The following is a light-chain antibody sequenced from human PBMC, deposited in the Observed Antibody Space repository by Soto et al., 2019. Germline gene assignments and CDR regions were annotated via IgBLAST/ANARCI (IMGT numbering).Light chain of an antibody. CDR1: QSLVYSDGNTY. Sequence: DVVMTQSPLSLPVTLGQPSSISCSSSQSLVYSDGNTYLNWFQQRPGQSPRRLIYKVSNRDSGVPDRFSGSGSGTDFTLTISSLQPDDFATYYCQQYNSYSPLTFGGGTKVDIK. CDR2: KVS. V-gene: IGKV2-30*01. CDR3: QQYNSYSPLT. J-gene: IGKJ4*01.